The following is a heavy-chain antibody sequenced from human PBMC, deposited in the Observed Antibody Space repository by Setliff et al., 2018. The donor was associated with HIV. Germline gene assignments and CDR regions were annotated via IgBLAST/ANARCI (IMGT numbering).Heavy chain of an antibody. CDR2: ISHSGNT. V-gene: IGHV4-31*11. Sequence: SETLSLTCAVSGGSISSAYWSWVRQYPGKGLELIGYISHSGNTYYTPSLESRITLSVDTSKNQFSLKVNSVTAADTAVYYCARLEDQLGPGWFAPWGQGTLVTSPQ. CDR1: GGSISSAY. CDR3: ARLEDQLGPGWFAP. J-gene: IGHJ5*02. D-gene: IGHD1-1*01.